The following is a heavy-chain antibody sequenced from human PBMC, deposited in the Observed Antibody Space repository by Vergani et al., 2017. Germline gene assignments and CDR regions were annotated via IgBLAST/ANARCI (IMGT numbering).Heavy chain of an antibody. Sequence: QVRLQESGPGLVKPSETLSLTCSVSGGSMSGYYWSWIRQPPGKGLEWMGYVSFRGDTLYDPSVKGRMTISINTSSNQFSLYLTSVTSADTAVYYCARSLIYYGAGSPYYWGQGTLVTVSS. V-gene: IGHV4-59*01. CDR1: GGSMSGYY. CDR3: ARSLIYYGAGSPYY. D-gene: IGHD3-10*01. CDR2: VSFRGDT. J-gene: IGHJ4*02.